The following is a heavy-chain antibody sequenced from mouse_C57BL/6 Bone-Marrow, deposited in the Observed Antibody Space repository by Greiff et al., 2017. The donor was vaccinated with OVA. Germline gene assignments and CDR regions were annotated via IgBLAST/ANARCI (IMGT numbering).Heavy chain of an antibody. CDR2: ISYDGSN. J-gene: IGHJ2*01. Sequence: EVQLVESGPGLVKPSQSLSLTCSVTGYSITSGYYWNWIRQFPGNKLEWMGYISYDGSNNYNPSLKNRISITRDTSKNQFFLKLNSVTTEDTATYYCATYDYSRFDYWGQGTTLTVSS. CDR3: ATYDYSRFDY. D-gene: IGHD2-4*01. CDR1: GYSITSGYY. V-gene: IGHV3-6*01.